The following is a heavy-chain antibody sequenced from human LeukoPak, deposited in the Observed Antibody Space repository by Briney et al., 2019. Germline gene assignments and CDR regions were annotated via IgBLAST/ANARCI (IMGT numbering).Heavy chain of an antibody. CDR3: ARPPGGTYRYTLDY. J-gene: IGHJ4*02. CDR1: GIIFSDYY. V-gene: IGHV3-11*04. D-gene: IGHD3-16*02. Sequence: PGGSLRLSCAASGIIFSDYYMSWIRQVPGKGLEWVSYISSSGSTIYYADSVKGRFTISRDNAKNSLYLQMNSLRAEDTAVYYCARPPGGTYRYTLDYWGQGIPVTVSS. CDR2: ISSSGSTI.